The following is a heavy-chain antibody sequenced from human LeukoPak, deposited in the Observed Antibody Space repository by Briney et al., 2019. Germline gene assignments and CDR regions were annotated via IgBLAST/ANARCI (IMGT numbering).Heavy chain of an antibody. J-gene: IGHJ6*03. V-gene: IGHV4-4*07. Sequence: SETLSLTCTVSGGSISSYYWSWIRQPAGKGLEWIGRIYPSGSTNYNPSLKSRVTMSVDTSKNQFSLKLSSVTAADTAVYYCARVATTVTTSGMGYYYYYMDVWGKGTTVTVSS. CDR1: GGSISSYY. CDR3: ARVATTVTTSGMGYYYYYMDV. D-gene: IGHD4-11*01. CDR2: IYPSGST.